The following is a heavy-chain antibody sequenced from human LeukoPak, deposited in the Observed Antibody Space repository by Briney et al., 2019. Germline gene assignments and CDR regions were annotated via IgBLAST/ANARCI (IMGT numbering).Heavy chain of an antibody. D-gene: IGHD3-3*01. CDR3: ASEVIFGSFDY. CDR1: GFTFSSYA. CDR2: ISYDGSNK. J-gene: IGHJ4*02. V-gene: IGHV3-30*04. Sequence: GGSLRLSCAASGFTFSSYAMHWVRQAPGKGLEWVAVISYDGSNKYYADSVKGRFTISRDNSKNTLYLQMNSLRAEDTAVYYCASEVIFGSFDYWGQGTLVTVSS.